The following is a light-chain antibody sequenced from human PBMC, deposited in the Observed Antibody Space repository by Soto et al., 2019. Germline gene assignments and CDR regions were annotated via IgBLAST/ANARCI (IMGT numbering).Light chain of an antibody. V-gene: IGKV2-24*01. CDR1: QSLVYSDGNTY. CDR3: MQLSHVPFT. CDR2: KVS. J-gene: IGKJ2*01. Sequence: DVALTQSPLSSPVTLGQPASISCRSSQSLVYSDGNTYLSWLHQRPGQPPRLLIYKVSNRLSGVPDRLSGSGTGTDFTLKISRVEAEDVGVYYCMQLSHVPFTFGQGTKLEMK.